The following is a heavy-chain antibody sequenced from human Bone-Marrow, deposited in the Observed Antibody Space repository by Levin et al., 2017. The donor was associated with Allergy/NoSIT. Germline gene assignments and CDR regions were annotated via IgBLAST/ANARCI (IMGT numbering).Heavy chain of an antibody. CDR1: GFSISTSGVG. J-gene: IGHJ3*02. CDR2: IYSNDDK. V-gene: IGHV2-5*01. CDR3: AHIPSRHYEVLTGYLTAYFDI. D-gene: IGHD3-9*01. Sequence: TLSLTLTCTFSGFSISTSGVGVGWIRQPPGKALEWLTLIYSNDDKRYSPSLKSRLTITKDTSKNQVVLTMTNMDPVDTATYYCAHIPSRHYEVLTGYLTAYFDIWGQGTMVTVSS.